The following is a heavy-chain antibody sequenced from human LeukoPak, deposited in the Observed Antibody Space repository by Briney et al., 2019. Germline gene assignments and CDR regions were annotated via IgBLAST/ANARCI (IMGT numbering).Heavy chain of an antibody. CDR3: AKGPKLLYTNGRAYDDY. Sequence: SGGSLRLSCAASGFTFTNYAMGWVRQAPRKGLEWVSGISGNGGTTYYADSVKGRFTISRDNSKNTLYLQMNSLRAEDTAVYYCAKGPKLLYTNGRAYDDYWGQGTLVTVSS. V-gene: IGHV3-23*01. CDR2: ISGNGGTT. CDR1: GFTFTNYA. D-gene: IGHD2-8*01. J-gene: IGHJ4*02.